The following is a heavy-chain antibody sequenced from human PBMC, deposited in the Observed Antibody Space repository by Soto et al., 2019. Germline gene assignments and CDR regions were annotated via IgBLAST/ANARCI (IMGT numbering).Heavy chain of an antibody. V-gene: IGHV3-23*01. D-gene: IGHD3-3*01. J-gene: IGHJ4*02. Sequence: GGSLRLSFAASGFTFSSYAMSWVRQAPGKGLEWVSTIRAGGGSTDYRDSVKGRFTVSRDNSKNMLYMQMNSLRAEDTAVYYSWKRPLSIIAFDYWGLGTLVTVSS. CDR3: WKRPLSIIAFDY. CDR1: GFTFSSYA. CDR2: IRAGGGST.